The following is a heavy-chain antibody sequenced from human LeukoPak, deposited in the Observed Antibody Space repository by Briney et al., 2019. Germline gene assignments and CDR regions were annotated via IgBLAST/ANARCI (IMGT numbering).Heavy chain of an antibody. Sequence: AGGSLRLSCAASGFTFSSYGMHWVRQAPGKGLEWVAFIRYDGSNKYYADSVKGRFTISRDNSKNTLYLQMNSLRAEDTAVYYCARDYYGSGSYLYWGQGTLVTVSS. J-gene: IGHJ4*02. CDR3: ARDYYGSGSYLY. CDR2: IRYDGSNK. D-gene: IGHD3-10*01. V-gene: IGHV3-30*02. CDR1: GFTFSSYG.